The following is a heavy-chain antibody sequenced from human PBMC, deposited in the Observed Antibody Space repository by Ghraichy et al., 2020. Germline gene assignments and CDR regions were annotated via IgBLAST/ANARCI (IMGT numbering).Heavy chain of an antibody. J-gene: IGHJ4*02. V-gene: IGHV4-59*01. D-gene: IGHD1-26*01. CDR1: GGSISSYY. CDR3: ARELDGVGATDY. CDR2: IYYSGST. Sequence: SETLSLTCTVSGGSISSYYWSWIRQPPGKGLEWIGYIYYSGSTNYNPSLKSRVTISVDTSKNQFSLKLSSVTAADTAVYYCARELDGVGATDYWGQGTLVTVSS.